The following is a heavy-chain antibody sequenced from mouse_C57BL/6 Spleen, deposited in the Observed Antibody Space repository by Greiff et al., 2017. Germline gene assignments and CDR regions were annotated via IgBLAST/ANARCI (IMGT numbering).Heavy chain of an antibody. V-gene: IGHV1-50*01. D-gene: IGHD1-1*01. CDR3: ARDYYGSSPHWYFDV. CDR1: GYTFTSYW. Sequence: VQLQQPGAELVKPGASVKLSCKASGYTFTSYWMQWVKQRPGQGLEWIGEIDPSDSYTNYNQKFKGKATLTVDTSSSTASMQLSSLTSDDSAVYYCARDYYGSSPHWYFDVWGTGTTVTVSS. CDR2: IDPSDSYT. J-gene: IGHJ1*03.